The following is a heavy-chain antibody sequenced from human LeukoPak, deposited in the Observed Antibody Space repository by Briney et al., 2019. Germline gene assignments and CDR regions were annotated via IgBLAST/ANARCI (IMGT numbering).Heavy chain of an antibody. D-gene: IGHD2-15*01. CDR1: GGSISSYY. CDR2: IYYSGST. V-gene: IGHV4-59*01. J-gene: IGHJ6*04. Sequence: SETLSLTCTVSGGSISSYYWSWIRQPPGKGLEWIGYIYYSGSTNYSPSLKSRVTISVDTSKNQFSLKLSSVTAADTAVYYCARTPPYCSGGSCYPVIYYYGMDVWGKGTTVTVSS. CDR3: ARTPPYCSGGSCYPVIYYYGMDV.